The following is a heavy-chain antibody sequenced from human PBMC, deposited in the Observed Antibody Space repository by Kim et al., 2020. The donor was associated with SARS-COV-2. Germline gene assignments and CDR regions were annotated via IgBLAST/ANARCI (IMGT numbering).Heavy chain of an antibody. D-gene: IGHD6-13*01. CDR1: GYTLSDLA. J-gene: IGHJ4*02. CDR2: FDPENGEI. Sequence: ASVKVSCKVSGYTLSDLAMNWVRQAHGKGLEWMGGFDPENGEIIYAQKFQDRVTMTADTSINTAYMELSSLRSEDTALYYCATDYKARNPPWYRMPDYWGQGTLVTVSS. V-gene: IGHV1-24*01. CDR3: ATDYKARNPPWYRMPDY.